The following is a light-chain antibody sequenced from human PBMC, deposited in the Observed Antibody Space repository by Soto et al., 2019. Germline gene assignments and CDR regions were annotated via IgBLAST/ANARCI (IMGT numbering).Light chain of an antibody. J-gene: IGLJ1*01. Sequence: QSVLTQPASVSLSPGQSIAISCTGSSSDVGDYDYVSWYQQHPGKAPKLMIYEIRNRPSGVSSRFPGSKSGNTASLTTSGLQAEDEADYYCTSYTTSPTLYVFGTGTKVTVL. CDR1: SSDVGDYDY. CDR2: EIR. V-gene: IGLV2-14*01. CDR3: TSYTTSPTLYV.